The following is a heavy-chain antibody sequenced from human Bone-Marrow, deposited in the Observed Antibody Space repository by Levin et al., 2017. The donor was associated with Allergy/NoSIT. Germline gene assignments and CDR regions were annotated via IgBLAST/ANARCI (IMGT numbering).Heavy chain of an antibody. CDR3: ARDAPDGSGPFDY. Sequence: PGGSLRLSCEVSGFSISNIYMCWVRQAPGKGLEWVSVIYRGGNTNYADSVKGRFTISRDTSKNKLYLQMNRLRAEDTAIYYCARDAPDGSGPFDYWGQRTLVTVSS. J-gene: IGHJ4*02. D-gene: IGHD6-19*01. CDR1: GFSISNIY. CDR2: IYRGGNT. V-gene: IGHV3-66*01.